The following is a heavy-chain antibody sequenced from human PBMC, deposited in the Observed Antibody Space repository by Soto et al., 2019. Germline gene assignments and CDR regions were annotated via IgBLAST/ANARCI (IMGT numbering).Heavy chain of an antibody. Sequence: SETLSLTCAVYGGSFSGYYWSWIRQPPGKGLEWIGEINHSGSTNYNPSLKSRVTISVDTSKNQFSLKLSSVTAADTAVYYCARAWRGRAFDIWGQGTMVTVSS. V-gene: IGHV4-34*01. J-gene: IGHJ3*02. CDR1: GGSFSGYY. CDR3: ARAWRGRAFDI. CDR2: INHSGST. D-gene: IGHD3-10*01.